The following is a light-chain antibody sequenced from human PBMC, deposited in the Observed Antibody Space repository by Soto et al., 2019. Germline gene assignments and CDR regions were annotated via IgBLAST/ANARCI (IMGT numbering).Light chain of an antibody. J-gene: IGLJ2*01. CDR2: EVS. Sequence: QSVLTQPPSASGSPGQSVTISCTGTSSDVGGYKYVSWYQQHPGKAPKLMIYEVSKRPSGVPDRFSGSKSGNTASLTVSGLQAEDEADYYCSSYAGSNNVVVFGGGTKLTVL. CDR3: SSYAGSNNVVV. V-gene: IGLV2-8*01. CDR1: SSDVGGYKY.